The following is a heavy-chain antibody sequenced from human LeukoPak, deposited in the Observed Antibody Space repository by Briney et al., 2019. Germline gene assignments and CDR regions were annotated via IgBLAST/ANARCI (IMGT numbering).Heavy chain of an antibody. J-gene: IGHJ6*02. Sequence: SETLSLTCAVYGGSFSGYYWSWIRQPPGKGLEWIGEVNHSGRTNYNPSLKSRVTISVDTSKNQFSLKLSSVTAADTAVYYCARGAYCSSTSCTPQSVYYYYYGMDVWGQGTTVTVSS. CDR3: ARGAYCSSTSCTPQSVYYYYYGMDV. CDR2: VNHSGRT. D-gene: IGHD2-2*01. CDR1: GGSFSGYY. V-gene: IGHV4-34*01.